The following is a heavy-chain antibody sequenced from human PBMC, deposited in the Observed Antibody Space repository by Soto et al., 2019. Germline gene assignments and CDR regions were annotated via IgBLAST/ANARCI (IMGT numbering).Heavy chain of an antibody. V-gene: IGHV1-46*01. CDR3: ARADGHYYDSSGYYRGDALDI. D-gene: IGHD3-22*01. Sequence: QVQLVQSGAEVKKPGASVKVSCKASGYTFTSYYMHWVRQAPGQGLEWMGIINPSGGSTSYAQKFQGRVTMTRDTSTSTVYMELSSLRSEDTAVYYCARADGHYYDSSGYYRGDALDIWGQGTMVTVSS. J-gene: IGHJ3*02. CDR2: INPSGGST. CDR1: GYTFTSYY.